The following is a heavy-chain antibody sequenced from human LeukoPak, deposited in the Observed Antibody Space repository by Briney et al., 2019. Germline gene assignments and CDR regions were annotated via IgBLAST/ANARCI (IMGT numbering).Heavy chain of an antibody. CDR3: ARAMGTVTTSYYYYYYGMDV. D-gene: IGHD4-17*01. CDR1: GFTFSSYG. Sequence: GGSLRLSCAASGFTFSSYGMHWVRQAPGKGLEWVAVIWYDGSNKYYADSVKGRFTISRDNSKNTLYLQMNSLRAEDMAVYYCARAMGTVTTSYYYYYYGMDVCGQGPTVTVSS. V-gene: IGHV3-33*01. CDR2: IWYDGSNK. J-gene: IGHJ6*02.